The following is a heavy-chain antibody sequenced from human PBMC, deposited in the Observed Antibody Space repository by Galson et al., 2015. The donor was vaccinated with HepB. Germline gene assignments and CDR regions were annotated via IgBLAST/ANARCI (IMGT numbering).Heavy chain of an antibody. V-gene: IGHV3-30*04. CDR2: ISYDGRKK. J-gene: IGHJ4*02. CDR3: GRGGLRAVAGTKGDY. D-gene: IGHD6-19*01. CDR1: GFTFSNYA. Sequence: SLRLSGAASGFTFSNYALYWVRQAPGKGLEWVAVISYDGRKKYYGASVKGRFTISRDNSKNTLYLQMNSLRLDDTAVYYCGRGGLRAVAGTKGDYWGQGTLVTVSS.